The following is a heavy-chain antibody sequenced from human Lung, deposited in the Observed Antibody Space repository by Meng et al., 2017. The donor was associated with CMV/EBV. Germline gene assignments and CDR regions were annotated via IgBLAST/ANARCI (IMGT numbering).Heavy chain of an antibody. D-gene: IGHD6-13*01. V-gene: IGHV3-74*01. CDR1: GFTFSSYW. Sequence: GESLKISCAASGFTFSSYWMHWVRQVPGKGLVWVARINSDGSSTSYADSVKGRFTISRDNAKNTLYLQMNSLRAEDTAVYYCATELITTAGTRRDYWGQGTLVTVSS. CDR3: ATELITTAGTRRDY. CDR2: INSDGSST. J-gene: IGHJ4*02.